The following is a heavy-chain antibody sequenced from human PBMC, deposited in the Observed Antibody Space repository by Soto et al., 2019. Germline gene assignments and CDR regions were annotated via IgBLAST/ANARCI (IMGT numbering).Heavy chain of an antibody. CDR2: TSSTRTYI. Sequence: PGGSLRLSCAASGFTFSSCTMNWVRQAPGKGLEWVSSTSSTRTYIYYADSVKGRFTISRDNAKNSLYLQMNSLRAEDTAVYYCARGPDDLDYDDDIWAWTGIDSWGHGTLVTVSS. V-gene: IGHV3-21*01. CDR1: GFTFSSCT. J-gene: IGHJ5*01. CDR3: ARGPDDLDYDDDIWAWTGIDS. D-gene: IGHD4-17*01.